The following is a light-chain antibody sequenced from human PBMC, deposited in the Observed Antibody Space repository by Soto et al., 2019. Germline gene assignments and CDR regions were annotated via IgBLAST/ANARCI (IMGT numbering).Light chain of an antibody. J-gene: IGKJ4*01. CDR3: QQYGSSPLT. Sequence: EIVLTQSPGTVSLSPGERATLSCRASQSVSSSYLAWYQQKPGQAPRLLIHGASSRATGIPDRFSGSESGTDFTLTINRLEPEDCGVYYCQQYGSSPLTFGGGTKVEIK. V-gene: IGKV3-20*01. CDR2: GAS. CDR1: QSVSSSY.